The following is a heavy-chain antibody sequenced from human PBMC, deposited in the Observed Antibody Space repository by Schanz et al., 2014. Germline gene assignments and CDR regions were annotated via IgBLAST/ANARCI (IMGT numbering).Heavy chain of an antibody. CDR1: GLTFRGYA. CDR3: AKAADWPVTRFDP. Sequence: EVQLLESGGGLVQPGGSLRLSCAASGLTFRGYAMSWVRQAPGMGLEWDSAISGSGGGTYYAGSVTGRFTISRDNSKNTMNIQINNLRADDTAVYYCAKAADWPVTRFDPWGQGTLVTVSS. CDR2: ISGSGGGT. J-gene: IGHJ5*02. D-gene: IGHD3-9*01. V-gene: IGHV3-23*01.